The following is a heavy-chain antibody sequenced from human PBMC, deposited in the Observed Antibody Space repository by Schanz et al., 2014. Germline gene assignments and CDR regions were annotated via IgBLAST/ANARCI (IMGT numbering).Heavy chain of an antibody. J-gene: IGHJ4*02. CDR3: AKSMYSTSWAFDF. CDR2: IWYDGSK. Sequence: QVQLVESGGGVVQPGRSLRLSCAASGFTFNSYGMHWVRQAPGKGLEWVAFIWYDGSKYYADSVKGRFTISRDNSKNTLYVQMNSLRAEDTAVYYCAKSMYSTSWAFDFWGQGAQVTVSS. V-gene: IGHV3-33*06. D-gene: IGHD2-2*01. CDR1: GFTFNSYG.